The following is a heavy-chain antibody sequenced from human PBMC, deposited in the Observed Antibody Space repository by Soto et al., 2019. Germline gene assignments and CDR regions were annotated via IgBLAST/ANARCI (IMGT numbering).Heavy chain of an antibody. Sequence: TSETLSLTCSVSGGSISSGYYYWSWIRQHPGKGLEWIVYIYYGGSTYYNPPLKSQVTKSEEPPKNQSSLKLSSVPAADTAWYYGARERSDSRGSQDALIIWGQGTMVTVS. CDR3: ARERSDSRGSQDALII. D-gene: IGHD3-22*01. CDR2: IYYGGST. V-gene: IGHV4-31*01. J-gene: IGHJ3*02. CDR1: GGSISSGYYY.